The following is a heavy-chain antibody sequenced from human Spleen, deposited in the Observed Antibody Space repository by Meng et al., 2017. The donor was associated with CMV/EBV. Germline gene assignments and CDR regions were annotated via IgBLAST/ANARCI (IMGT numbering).Heavy chain of an antibody. Sequence: SETLSLTCSVSGDSVTSSGYYWGWIRQPPGKEMGWIGSVYHSGSAYYNPSFKSRVVVSVDTSRNQFSLSLTSVTTADTALYFCARIYCSSSNCYPRGFNWFDPWGQGTLVTVSS. V-gene: IGHV4-39*07. CDR3: ARIYCSSSNCYPRGFNWFDP. J-gene: IGHJ5*02. CDR2: VYHSGSA. D-gene: IGHD2-2*01. CDR1: GDSVTSSGYY.